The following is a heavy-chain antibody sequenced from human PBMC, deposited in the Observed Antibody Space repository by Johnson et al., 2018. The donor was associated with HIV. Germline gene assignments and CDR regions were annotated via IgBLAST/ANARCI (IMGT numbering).Heavy chain of an antibody. D-gene: IGHD3-10*01. Sequence: QEKLVESGGGVVQPGRSLRLSCAASGFTFSSYAMHWVRQAPGKGLEWVAIISYDGNNKYYTDSVKGRFTISRDNSKNTLYLQMNSLRAEDTAVYYCAKEMEGYYGSGKGDAFDIWGQGTMVTVSS. V-gene: IGHV3-30*04. J-gene: IGHJ3*02. CDR2: ISYDGNNK. CDR3: AKEMEGYYGSGKGDAFDI. CDR1: GFTFSSYA.